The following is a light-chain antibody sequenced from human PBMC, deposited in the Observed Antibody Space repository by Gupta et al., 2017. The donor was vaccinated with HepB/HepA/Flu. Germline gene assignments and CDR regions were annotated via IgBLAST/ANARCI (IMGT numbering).Light chain of an antibody. CDR3: NYRDSSSNHVV. CDR2: GKN. V-gene: IGLV3-19*01. J-gene: IGLJ2*01. CDR1: YY. Sequence: YYASWYQQKPGQAPVLVIYGKNNRPSGIPDRFSCSSSGNTASLTITGAQAEDEADYYCNYRDSSSNHVVFGGGTKLTVL.